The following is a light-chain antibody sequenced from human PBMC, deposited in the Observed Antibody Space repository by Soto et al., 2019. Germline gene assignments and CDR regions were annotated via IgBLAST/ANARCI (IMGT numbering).Light chain of an antibody. V-gene: IGLV1-51*01. CDR2: DNN. CDR3: GTWDSSLSVYV. J-gene: IGLJ1*01. CDR1: SSDVGGYNY. Sequence: QSVLTQPASVSGSPGQSITISCTGTSSDVGGYNYVSWFQQLPRTAPKLLIYDNNKRPSGIPDRFSGSKSATSATLGITGLQTGDEADYYCGTWDSSLSVYVFGTGTKVTVL.